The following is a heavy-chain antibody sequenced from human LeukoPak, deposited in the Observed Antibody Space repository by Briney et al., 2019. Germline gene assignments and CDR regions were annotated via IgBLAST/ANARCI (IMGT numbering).Heavy chain of an antibody. CDR1: GGSISGYY. Sequence: ASETLSLTCTVSGGSISGYYWSWIRQPPGKGLEWIGYVYYSGSTNYNPSLKSRLTISIDTSENQFSLKLSSVTAADTAVYYCAREYSSSSGRRAFDIWGQGTMVTVSS. V-gene: IGHV4-59*08. CDR3: AREYSSSSGRRAFDI. CDR2: VYYSGST. J-gene: IGHJ3*02. D-gene: IGHD6-6*01.